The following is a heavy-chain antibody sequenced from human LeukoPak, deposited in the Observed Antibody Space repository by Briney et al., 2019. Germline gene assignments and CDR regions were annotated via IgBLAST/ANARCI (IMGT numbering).Heavy chain of an antibody. CDR3: ARDHLSGIAVAGDY. CDR1: GGSVSSGSYC. D-gene: IGHD6-19*01. J-gene: IGHJ4*02. CDR2: IYYSGST. Sequence: SETLSLTCTVSGGSVSSGSYCWSWIRQPPGKGLGWIGYIYYSGSTNYNPSLKSRVTISVDTSKNQFSLKLSSVTAADTAVYYCARDHLSGIAVAGDYWGQGTLVTVSS. V-gene: IGHV4-61*01.